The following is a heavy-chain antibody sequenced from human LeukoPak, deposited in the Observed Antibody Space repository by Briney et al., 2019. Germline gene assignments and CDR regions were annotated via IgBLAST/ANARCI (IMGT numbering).Heavy chain of an antibody. Sequence: PGRSLRLSCAASGFTFNEHAMHWVRQPPGKGLEWVSGISWNSGSVGYADSVKGRFSISRDNARNSLYLQMNSLRAEDTALYYCAKGSIFGPYYYYGMDVWGQGTTATVSS. CDR1: GFTFNEHA. V-gene: IGHV3-9*01. CDR2: ISWNSGSV. D-gene: IGHD3-3*01. CDR3: AKGSIFGPYYYYGMDV. J-gene: IGHJ6*02.